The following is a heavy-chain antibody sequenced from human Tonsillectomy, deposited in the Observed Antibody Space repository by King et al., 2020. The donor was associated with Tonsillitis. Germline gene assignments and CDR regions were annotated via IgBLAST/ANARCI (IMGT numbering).Heavy chain of an antibody. CDR3: ARDFLGSLDN. D-gene: IGHD5-12*01. V-gene: IGHV3-7*01. CDR2: IKYDEREK. J-gene: IGHJ4*02. CDR1: GFSFSNYW. Sequence: VQLVESGGGLVQPGGSLRLSCAASGFSFSNYWMAWVRQAAGKGPEGVANIKYDEREKFYVDSVKGRFTISRDNAKNSLYLQMMSLRAEDTAVYYCARDFLGSLDNWGQGTLVTVSS.